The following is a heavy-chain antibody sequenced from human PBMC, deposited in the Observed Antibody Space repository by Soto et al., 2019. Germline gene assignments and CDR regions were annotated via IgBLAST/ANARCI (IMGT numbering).Heavy chain of an antibody. V-gene: IGHV3-23*01. CDR3: AKGVSQYTPLALFDY. CDR1: GGSVTGFY. J-gene: IGHJ4*02. CDR2: ISGSDGRT. Sequence: ETLSLTCTVSGGSVTGFYWSWIRQPPGKGLERVSTISGSDGRTYSTDSVKGRFTISRDNSRNTAYLQMNSLRVEDTAVYYCAKGVSQYTPLALFDYWGRGTLVTVSS. D-gene: IGHD5-18*01.